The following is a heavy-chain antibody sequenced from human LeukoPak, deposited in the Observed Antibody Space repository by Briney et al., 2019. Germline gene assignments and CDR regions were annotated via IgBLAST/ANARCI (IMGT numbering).Heavy chain of an antibody. CDR1: GFTFSSYS. V-gene: IGHV3-48*01. D-gene: IGHD6-6*01. CDR3: AKGDSSSPLYYFDY. J-gene: IGHJ4*02. Sequence: VQPGGSLRLSCAASGFTFSSYSMNWVRQAPGKGLEWVSYISSSSSTIYYADSMKGRFTISRDNSKNTLYLQMNSLRADDTAVYYCAKGDSSSPLYYFDYWGQGTLVTVSS. CDR2: ISSSSSTI.